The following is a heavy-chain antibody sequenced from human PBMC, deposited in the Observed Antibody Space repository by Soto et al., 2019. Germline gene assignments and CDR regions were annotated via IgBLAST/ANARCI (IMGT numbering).Heavy chain of an antibody. CDR1: GDSVISSEFY. D-gene: IGHD3-3*02. CDR2: IFYLGSS. Sequence: XGTLALTCTVSGDSVISSEFYGGWVRQPPGKGLEWIGSIFYLGSSYYNPSLKSRVTMSVDTSKNQFSLRLRSVTAADTALYFCARNSLALRKNNWFDPWGQRIMVTVSS. J-gene: IGHJ5*02. CDR3: ARNSLALRKNNWFDP. V-gene: IGHV4-39*01.